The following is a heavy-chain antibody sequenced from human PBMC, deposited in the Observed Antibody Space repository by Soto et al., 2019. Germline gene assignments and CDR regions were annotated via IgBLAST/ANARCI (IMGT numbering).Heavy chain of an antibody. Sequence: SETLSLTCTVSGGSISSYYWSWIRQPPGKGLEWIGYIYYSGSTNYNPSRKSRVTISVDTSKNQFSLKLSSVTAADTAVYYCARRYSSGWSDAFDIWGQGTMVTVSS. D-gene: IGHD6-19*01. V-gene: IGHV4-59*01. J-gene: IGHJ3*02. CDR3: ARRYSSGWSDAFDI. CDR1: GGSISSYY. CDR2: IYYSGST.